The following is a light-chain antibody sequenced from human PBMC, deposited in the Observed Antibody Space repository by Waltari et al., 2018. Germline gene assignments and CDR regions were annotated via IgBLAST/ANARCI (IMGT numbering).Light chain of an antibody. CDR2: EVT. Sequence: QSALTQPPSASGSPGQSVTIPSTGTSSDVGDYKYVSWYQQHPGKAPKLMSYEVTKGPSGVPDRFSGSKSGNTASLTVSGLQADDEADYYCSSYAGSNNLVFGGGTKLTVL. CDR1: SSDVGDYKY. CDR3: SSYAGSNNLV. V-gene: IGLV2-8*01. J-gene: IGLJ3*02.